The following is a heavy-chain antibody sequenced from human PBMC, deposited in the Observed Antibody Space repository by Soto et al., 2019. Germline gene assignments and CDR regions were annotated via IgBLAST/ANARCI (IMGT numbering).Heavy chain of an antibody. V-gene: IGHV4-59*01. J-gene: IGHJ4*02. CDR3: ARRRFTPGVDH. Sequence: PSETLSLTCPVSGDSFTNFYRRWIRQATGTGLEWIGYIFYSGGTNYNPSLKSRVTMSIDTSKRQFSLNLTSVTAADTAVYYCARRRFTPGVDHWGQGTLVTVSS. CDR1: GDSFTNFY. D-gene: IGHD2-8*02. CDR2: IFYSGGT.